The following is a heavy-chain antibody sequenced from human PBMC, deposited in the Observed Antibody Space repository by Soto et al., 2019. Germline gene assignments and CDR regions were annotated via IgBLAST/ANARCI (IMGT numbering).Heavy chain of an antibody. V-gene: IGHV6-1*01. CDR2: TYYRSKWYS. Sequence: SQTLSLPCAISGDSVSSTSAAWSWIRQSPSRGLEWLGRTYYRSKWYSDYAVSMKSRITISPDTSKNQFSLQLNSVTPEDTAVYYCARGSYYSGWVWGQGTLVTVSS. CDR3: ARGSYYSGWV. CDR1: GDSVSSTSAA. J-gene: IGHJ4*02. D-gene: IGHD6-19*01.